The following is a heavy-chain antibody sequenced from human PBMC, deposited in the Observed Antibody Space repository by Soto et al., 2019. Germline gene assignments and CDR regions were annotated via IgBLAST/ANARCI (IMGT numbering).Heavy chain of an antibody. Sequence: QVQLVQSGAEVKKPGASVKVSCKASGYTFTSYDINWVRQATGQGLEWMGWMNPNSGNTAYAQKFQGRVTMTRNTSISTAYMALSRLRSEATAVYYCARERTGPNYVDFWGQGTLVTVSS. CDR1: GYTFTSYD. J-gene: IGHJ4*02. D-gene: IGHD1-7*01. CDR2: MNPNSGNT. V-gene: IGHV1-8*01. CDR3: ARERTGPNYVDF.